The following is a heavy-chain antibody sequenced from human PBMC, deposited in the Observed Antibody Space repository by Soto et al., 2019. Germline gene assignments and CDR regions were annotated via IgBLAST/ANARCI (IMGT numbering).Heavy chain of an antibody. CDR3: VRDYPRDYLDLLNCGYYDMDV. J-gene: IGHJ6*02. Sequence: SEKVSCKASGGTFSTYGFSWVRQAPGQGLEWMGGIIPFFDVANYAQSVQGRVDLTADECRRKDYIELSCLRSDDTVDYYCVRDYPRDYLDLLNCGYYDMDVWGQWTTVTVS. V-gene: IGHV1-69*13. D-gene: IGHD4-17*01. CDR2: IIPFFDVA. CDR1: GGTFSTYG.